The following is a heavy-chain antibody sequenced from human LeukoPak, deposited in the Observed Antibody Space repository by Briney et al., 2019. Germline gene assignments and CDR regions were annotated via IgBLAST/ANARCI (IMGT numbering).Heavy chain of an antibody. J-gene: IGHJ4*02. CDR1: GFTFSNYW. CDR3: VRNLAVAGTCFDS. Sequence: GGSLRLSCVASGFTFSNYWMNWVRQAPGKGLEWVASIKQDGSDRNYVTSVRGRFTISRDNAESSLYLQMNSLRAEDTAVYYCVRNLAVAGTCFDSWGQGTLVTVSS. CDR2: IKQDGSDR. D-gene: IGHD6-19*01. V-gene: IGHV3-7*03.